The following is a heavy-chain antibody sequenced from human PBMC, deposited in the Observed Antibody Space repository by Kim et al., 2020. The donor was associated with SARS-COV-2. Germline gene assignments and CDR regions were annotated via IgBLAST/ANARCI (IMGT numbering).Heavy chain of an antibody. J-gene: IGHJ5*02. CDR3: ARDRGTRSYFRGGDNWFDP. V-gene: IGHV1-18*01. CDR1: GYTFTSYG. Sequence: ASVKVSCKASGYTFTSYGISWVRQAPGQGLEWMGWISAYNGNTNYAQKLQGRVTMTTDTSTSTAYMELRSLRSDDTAVYYCARDRGTRSYFRGGDNWFDPWGQGTLVTVSS. D-gene: IGHD3-10*01. CDR2: ISAYNGNT.